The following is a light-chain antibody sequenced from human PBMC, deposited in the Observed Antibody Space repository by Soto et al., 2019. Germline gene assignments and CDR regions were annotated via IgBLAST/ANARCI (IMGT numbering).Light chain of an antibody. CDR3: QKYNSVPWT. V-gene: IGKV1-27*01. Sequence: DIQMTQSPSSLSASVGDRVTITCRASQGISNYLAWYQQKPGKVPKLLIYAASTLQSGVPSRFSGSGSGTDFTLIISSLQPEDVATYYCQKYNSVPWTFGQGTKVDIK. CDR2: AAS. J-gene: IGKJ1*01. CDR1: QGISNY.